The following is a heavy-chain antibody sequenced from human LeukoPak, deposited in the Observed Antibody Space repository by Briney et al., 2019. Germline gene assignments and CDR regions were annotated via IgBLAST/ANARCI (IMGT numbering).Heavy chain of an antibody. J-gene: IGHJ6*03. Sequence: SVTVSFTASGGTFSIYAISWVRQAPGQGLEWMGGIIPIFGTANYAQKFQGRVTITADKSTSTAYMELSSLRSEDTAVYYCARALFGEMATIHYYYYYYMDVWGKGTTVTVSS. CDR1: GGTFSIYA. CDR2: IIPIFGTA. CDR3: ARALFGEMATIHYYYYYYMDV. D-gene: IGHD5-24*01. V-gene: IGHV1-69*06.